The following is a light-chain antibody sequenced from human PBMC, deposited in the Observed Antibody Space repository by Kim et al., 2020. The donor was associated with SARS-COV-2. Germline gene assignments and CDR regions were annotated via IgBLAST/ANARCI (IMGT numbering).Light chain of an antibody. CDR2: GAS. J-gene: IGKJ5*01. CDR3: LEHNTYPIT. V-gene: IGKV1-17*01. CDR1: QDIRND. Sequence: ASNGKKVTYSFRANQDIRNDLGWYQHNAGGAPKRLIYGASSLQSGVPSRCSGSGSWAKFSRRINSMQPEDLATYFGLEHNTYPITSVQGTRLEVK.